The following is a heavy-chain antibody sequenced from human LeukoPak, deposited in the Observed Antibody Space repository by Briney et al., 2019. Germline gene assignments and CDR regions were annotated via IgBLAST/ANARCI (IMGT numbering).Heavy chain of an antibody. V-gene: IGHV3-20*04. J-gene: IGHJ5*02. D-gene: IGHD1-1*01. CDR1: GFTFDDYA. CDR2: ITWNGDST. CDR3: ARDLYAGTVNWFDP. Sequence: RPGGSLRLSCAGSGFTFDDYAMTWVRQAPGKGLEWVSGITWNGDSTSYGDSVKGRFTISRDNAKNSLYLQMNSLRAEDTALYYCARDLYAGTVNWFDPRGQGTLVIVPS.